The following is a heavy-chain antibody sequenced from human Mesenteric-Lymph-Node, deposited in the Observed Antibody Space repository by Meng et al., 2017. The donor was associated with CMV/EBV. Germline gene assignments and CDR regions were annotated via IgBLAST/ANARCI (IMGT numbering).Heavy chain of an antibody. CDR3: ARSYNFAFDY. CDR2: IREDGREK. V-gene: IGHV3-7*01. D-gene: IGHD1-1*01. J-gene: IGHJ4*02. CDR1: GIIFGNYW. Sequence: SCAASGIIFGNYWMHWVSQATGKGLEWVATIREDGREKDYVDSLEGRFTISRDKAKNSLFLQMNNLRAEDTAVYYCARSYNFAFDYWGQEILVTVSS.